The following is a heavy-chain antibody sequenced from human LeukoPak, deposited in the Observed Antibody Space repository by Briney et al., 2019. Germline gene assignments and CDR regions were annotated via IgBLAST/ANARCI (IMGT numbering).Heavy chain of an antibody. V-gene: IGHV5-51*01. CDR2: INPEDSDT. Sequence: GESLKISCKGSGYSFTSYWIGWVRQMPGKGLEWMGIINPEDSDTTYSPSFQGQATISADKSISIAYLQWSSLKASDTAMYYCARLRTTRGPVTVTPFYLGSPNWFDPWGQGTLVTVSS. D-gene: IGHD4-17*01. CDR3: ARLRTTRGPVTVTPFYLGSPNWFDP. J-gene: IGHJ5*02. CDR1: GYSFTSYW.